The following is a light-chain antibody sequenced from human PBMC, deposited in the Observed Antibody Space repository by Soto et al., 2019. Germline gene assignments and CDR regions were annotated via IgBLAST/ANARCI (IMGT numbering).Light chain of an antibody. V-gene: IGKV3-11*01. CDR3: QQRKFWSPST. Sequence: EIVLTQSPATLSLSPGERATLSCKASQSVNNYLAWYQQKPGQAPRLLIYDASNRATDIPARFSGSGSGTDFTLTISSLEPEDFGVYYCQQRKFWSPSTLGPGTKVDI. J-gene: IGKJ1*01. CDR2: DAS. CDR1: QSVNNY.